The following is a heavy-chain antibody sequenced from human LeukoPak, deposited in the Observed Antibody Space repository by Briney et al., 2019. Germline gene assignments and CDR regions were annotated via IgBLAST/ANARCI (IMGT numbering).Heavy chain of an antibody. CDR2: ISGSGGST. J-gene: IGHJ4*02. CDR1: GFTFSSYA. Sequence: GGSLRLSCAASGFTFSSYAMSWVRQAPGKGLEWVSAISGSGGSTYYADSVKGRFTISRDNSKNTLYLQMNSLRAEDTAVYYCAPPTYSSFFFDYWGQGTLVTVSS. V-gene: IGHV3-23*01. D-gene: IGHD6-6*01. CDR3: APPTYSSFFFDY.